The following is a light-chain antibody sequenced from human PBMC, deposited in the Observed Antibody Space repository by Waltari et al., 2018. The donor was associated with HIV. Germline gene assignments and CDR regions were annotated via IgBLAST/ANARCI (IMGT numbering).Light chain of an antibody. V-gene: IGKV2-28*01. CDR2: LTS. Sequence: DIVMTQSPLSLPVTPGEPASMSCWSSQSLLYKNGKTYLNWYLQKPGQSPQVLIYLTSNRASGVPDRFSGSGSGTDFTLKISRVEAEDIGVYYCMQALQSPWTFGQGTKLVIK. J-gene: IGKJ2*01. CDR1: QSLLYKNGKTY. CDR3: MQALQSPWT.